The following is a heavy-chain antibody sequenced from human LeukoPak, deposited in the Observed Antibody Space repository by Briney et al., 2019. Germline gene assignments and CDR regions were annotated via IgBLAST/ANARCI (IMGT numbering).Heavy chain of an antibody. CDR3: ASADSGYYDSSGYVFYAFDI. CDR2: IYYSGST. D-gene: IGHD3-22*01. J-gene: IGHJ3*02. CDR1: GGSISSSSYY. Sequence: SETLSLTCTVSGGSISSSSYYWGWIRQPPGKGLEWIGSIYYSGSTYYNPSLKSRVTISVDTSKNQFSLKLSSVTAADTAVYYCASADSGYYDSSGYVFYAFDIWGQGTMVTVSS. V-gene: IGHV4-39*07.